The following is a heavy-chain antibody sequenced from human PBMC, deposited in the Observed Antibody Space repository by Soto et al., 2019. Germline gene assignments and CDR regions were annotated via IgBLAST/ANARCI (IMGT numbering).Heavy chain of an antibody. CDR1: GGSISSYY. Sequence: QVQLQESGPGLVKPSETLSLTCTVSGGSISSYYWSWIRQPPGKGLEWIGYIYYSGSTNYNPSLKNRVTISVDTSKNQFSLKLSSVTAADTAVYYCATMYSSSWTDAFDIWGQGTMVTVSS. V-gene: IGHV4-59*01. CDR2: IYYSGST. D-gene: IGHD6-13*01. CDR3: ATMYSSSWTDAFDI. J-gene: IGHJ3*02.